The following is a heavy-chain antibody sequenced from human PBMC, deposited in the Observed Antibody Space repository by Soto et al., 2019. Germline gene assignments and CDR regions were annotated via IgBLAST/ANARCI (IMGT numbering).Heavy chain of an antibody. D-gene: IGHD3-16*02. J-gene: IGHJ4*02. CDR1: GFIFSDYW. V-gene: IGHV3-23*01. CDR3: AVRGSYRSFDY. Sequence: GGSLRLSCAASGFIFSDYWMSWVRQAPEKGLEWFSNINENGSATYYVDSVKGRFTISRDNSKETLYLQMNSLRVEDTALYYCAVRGSYRSFDYWGQGTLVTVSS. CDR2: INENGSAT.